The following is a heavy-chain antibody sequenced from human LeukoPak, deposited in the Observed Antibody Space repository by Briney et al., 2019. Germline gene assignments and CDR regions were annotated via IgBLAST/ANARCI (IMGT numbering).Heavy chain of an antibody. CDR2: ISSSGSTI. CDR1: GFTLSSYE. CDR3: ARDNYGSGSYADY. D-gene: IGHD3-10*01. J-gene: IGHJ4*02. Sequence: GGSLRLSCAASGFTLSSYEMNWVRQAPGKGLEWVSYISSSGSTIYYADSVKGRFTISRDNAKNSLYLQMNSLRAEDTAVYYCARDNYGSGSYADYWGQGSLVTVSS. V-gene: IGHV3-48*03.